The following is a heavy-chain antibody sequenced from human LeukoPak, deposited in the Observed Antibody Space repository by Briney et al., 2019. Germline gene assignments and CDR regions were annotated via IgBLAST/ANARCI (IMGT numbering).Heavy chain of an antibody. CDR1: GYTFTGYY. CDR2: INPNSGGT. V-gene: IGHV1-2*02. J-gene: IGHJ6*02. Sequence: ASVKVSCKASGYTFTGYYMHWVRQAPGQGLEWMGWINPNSGGTNYAQKFQGRVTMTRDTSISTAYMELSRLRSDDTAVYYCANLHIVVVPAAAPGYYGMDVWGQGTTVTVSS. D-gene: IGHD2-2*01. CDR3: ANLHIVVVPAAAPGYYGMDV.